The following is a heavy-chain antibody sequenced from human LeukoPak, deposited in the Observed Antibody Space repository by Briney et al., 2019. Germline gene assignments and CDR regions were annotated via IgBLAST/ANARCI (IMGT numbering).Heavy chain of an antibody. D-gene: IGHD3-16*01. V-gene: IGHV1-18*04. CDR1: GYTFTSYG. Sequence: EASVTVSCKASGYTFTSYGISWVRQAPGQGLEWMGWISAYNGNTNYAQKLQGRVTMTTDTSTSTAYMELRSLRSDDTAVYYCARDAFGGAKAYFNYWGQGTLVTVSS. CDR2: ISAYNGNT. J-gene: IGHJ4*02. CDR3: ARDAFGGAKAYFNY.